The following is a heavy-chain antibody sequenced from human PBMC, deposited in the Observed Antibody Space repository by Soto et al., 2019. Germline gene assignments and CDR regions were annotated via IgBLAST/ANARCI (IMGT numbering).Heavy chain of an antibody. CDR2: SIPIFGTA. CDR1: GDTFSSYA. Sequence: QVQLVQSGAEVKKPGSSVKVSCKASGDTFSSYAISWVRQAPGQGLEWMGGSIPIFGTANYAQKFQGRVTITADESRSIAYMERSSLRFEDSGVYDCARKRAGYGSYVSHYYGMDVWGQGSTVTVSS. CDR3: ARKRAGYGSYVSHYYGMDV. V-gene: IGHV1-69*12. J-gene: IGHJ6*02. D-gene: IGHD3-16*01.